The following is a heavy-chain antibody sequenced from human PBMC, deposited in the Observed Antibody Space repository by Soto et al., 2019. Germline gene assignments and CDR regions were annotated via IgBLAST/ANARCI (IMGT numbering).Heavy chain of an antibody. Sequence: GGSLRLSCAGSGFTFSDYNMSWIRQAPGKGLEWLSYISSSSRDTKYADSVKGRFTISRDNAKNSLYLQMNSLRAEDTAVYYCARGSRTPDYWGQGTLVTVSS. D-gene: IGHD2-2*01. CDR1: GFTFSDYN. CDR3: ARGSRTPDY. V-gene: IGHV3-11*06. CDR2: ISSSSRDT. J-gene: IGHJ4*02.